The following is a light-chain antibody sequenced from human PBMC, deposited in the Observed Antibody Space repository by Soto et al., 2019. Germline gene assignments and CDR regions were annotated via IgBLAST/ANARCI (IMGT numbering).Light chain of an antibody. CDR3: QCYDSSLRGYV. CDR2: GNS. J-gene: IGLJ1*01. CDR1: SSNIGAGYD. V-gene: IGLV1-40*01. Sequence: QSVLTQPPSVSGAPGQRVTIYCTGSSSNIGAGYDVHWYQQLPGTAPKLLIYGNSNRASGVPDRFSGSKSGTSAYLAITWLQAEDEDDYSCQCYDSSLRGYVFGNGTKLTVL.